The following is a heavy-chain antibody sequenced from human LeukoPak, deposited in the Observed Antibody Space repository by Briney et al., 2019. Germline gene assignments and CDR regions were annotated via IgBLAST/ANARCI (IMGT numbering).Heavy chain of an antibody. CDR3: ARDRPGIAVAGGALDI. V-gene: IGHV4-59*01. J-gene: IGHJ3*02. CDR2: MYNKGST. CDR1: GGSIGSYY. Sequence: PSETLSLTCTVSGGSIGSYYWSWIRQPPGKGLEWIGYMYNKGSTSYNPSLKSRVTISVDTSKNQFSLKVRSVTAADTAVYYCARDRPGIAVAGGALDIWGQGTMVTISS. D-gene: IGHD6-19*01.